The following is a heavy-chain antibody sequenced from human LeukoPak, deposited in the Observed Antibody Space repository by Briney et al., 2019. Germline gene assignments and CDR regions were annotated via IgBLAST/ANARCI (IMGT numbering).Heavy chain of an antibody. CDR3: ARAGLDEVGALSY. Sequence: QSGGSLRLSCAASGFTFSSYNMNWVRQAPGKGLEWVSYISSSGSTIYYADSVKGRFTISRDNAKNSLYLQLNSLRPEDTAVYYCARAGLDEVGALSYWGQGTLVTVSS. V-gene: IGHV3-48*01. CDR1: GFTFSSYN. J-gene: IGHJ4*02. D-gene: IGHD1-26*01. CDR2: ISSSGSTI.